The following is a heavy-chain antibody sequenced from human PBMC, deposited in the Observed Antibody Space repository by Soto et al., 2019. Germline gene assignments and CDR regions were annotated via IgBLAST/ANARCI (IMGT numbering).Heavy chain of an antibody. CDR3: ARDHYDFWIGWYFDL. J-gene: IGHJ2*01. V-gene: IGHV3-33*01. CDR2: IWYDGINK. Sequence: QVQLVESGGGVVQPGRSLRLSCAASGFTFRNYGIHWVRQAPGKGLEWVAVIWYDGINKDYADSVKGRFTISRDNSKNTLFLEMSSLRAEDTAVYYCARDHYDFWIGWYFDLWGRGTQVIVSS. CDR1: GFTFRNYG. D-gene: IGHD3-3*01.